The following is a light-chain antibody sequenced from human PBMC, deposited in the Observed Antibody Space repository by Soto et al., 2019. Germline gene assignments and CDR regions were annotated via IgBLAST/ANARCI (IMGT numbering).Light chain of an antibody. CDR1: QDIRNF. V-gene: IGKV1-27*01. J-gene: IGKJ3*01. CDR3: QKYSSVPV. CDR2: AAS. Sequence: DIQMTQSPTSLSASVGDRVTITCRASQDIRNFVAWYQQKPGKAPKLLLYAASTLQSGVPSRFSGSGSGTDFTLTINSLQPEDVATYYCQKYSSVPVFGPGTKVEIK.